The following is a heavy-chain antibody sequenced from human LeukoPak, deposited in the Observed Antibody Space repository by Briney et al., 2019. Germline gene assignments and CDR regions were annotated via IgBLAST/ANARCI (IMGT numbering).Heavy chain of an antibody. CDR3: AKGRGSYYDTSGSLFDY. CDR1: GFTFSSYA. J-gene: IGHJ4*02. V-gene: IGHV3-23*01. CDR2: ISGSGGST. D-gene: IGHD3-22*01. Sequence: GGSLRLSCAASGFTFSSYAMSWVRQAPGKGLEWVSAISGSGGSTYYADSVKGRFTISRDNSKNTLYLQMNSLRAEDTAVYYCAKGRGSYYDTSGSLFDYWGQGTLVTVSS.